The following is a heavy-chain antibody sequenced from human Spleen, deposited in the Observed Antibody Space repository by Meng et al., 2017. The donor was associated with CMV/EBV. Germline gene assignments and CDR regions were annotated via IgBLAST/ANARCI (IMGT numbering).Heavy chain of an antibody. D-gene: IGHD6-19*01. CDR2: IYYSGST. CDR3: ASLYSSGWYYFDY. Sequence: SGGSISSGGYYWSWIRQPPGKGLEWIGYIYYSGSTYYNPSLKSRVTISVDTSKNQFSLKLSSVTAADTAVYYCASLYSSGWYYFDYWGQGTLVTVSS. V-gene: IGHV4-31*02. CDR1: GGSISSGGYY. J-gene: IGHJ4*02.